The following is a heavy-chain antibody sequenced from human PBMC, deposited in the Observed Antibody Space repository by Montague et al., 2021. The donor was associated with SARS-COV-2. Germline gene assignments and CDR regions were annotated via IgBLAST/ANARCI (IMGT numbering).Heavy chain of an antibody. CDR1: GDSISYRSYY. CDR2: VSYSGST. D-gene: IGHD3-22*01. Sequence: SETLSLTCTVSGDSISYRSYYWGWIRQPPGKGLEWIGTVSYSGSTYYNASLKSRVTIYIDTSKNQFSLKLSSVTAADTAVYYCARVPDYYDSSGYYFDAFDIWGQGTMVTVSS. CDR3: ARVPDYYDSSGYYFDAFDI. V-gene: IGHV4-39*01. J-gene: IGHJ3*02.